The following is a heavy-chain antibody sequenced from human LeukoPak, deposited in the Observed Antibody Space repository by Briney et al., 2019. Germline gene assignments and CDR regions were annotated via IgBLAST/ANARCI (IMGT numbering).Heavy chain of an antibody. CDR3: TTGSLVDP. CDR2: IKSNTDGGTI. J-gene: IGHJ5*02. Sequence: PGGSLRLSCAASGLTFSNAWMSWVRQAPGKGLEWVGRIKSNTDGGTIDYGASVKGRFTISRHDSENTLYLQMNSLKTEDTAVYYCTTGSLVDPWGQGTLVTVSS. CDR1: GLTFSNAW. V-gene: IGHV3-15*01.